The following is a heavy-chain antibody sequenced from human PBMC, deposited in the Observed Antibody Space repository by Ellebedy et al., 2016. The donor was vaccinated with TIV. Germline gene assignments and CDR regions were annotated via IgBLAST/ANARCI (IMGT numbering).Heavy chain of an antibody. V-gene: IGHV3-30*04. CDR3: ASFSDYIYFYAMNV. CDR2: ISYSGKNK. J-gene: IGHJ6*02. Sequence: GESLKISCVGSGFAFVSNTMYWVRQAPGKGLECVAVISYSGKNKDYADSVKGRFTISRDNSNYTLFLQMNNLRVDDTAVYYCASFSDYIYFYAMNVWGQGTTVTVSS. CDR1: GFAFVSNT. D-gene: IGHD2/OR15-2a*01.